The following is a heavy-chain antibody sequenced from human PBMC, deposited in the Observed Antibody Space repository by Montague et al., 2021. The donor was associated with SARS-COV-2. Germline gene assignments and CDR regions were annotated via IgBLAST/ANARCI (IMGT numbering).Heavy chain of an antibody. CDR1: GFSFSFYD. CDR2: ISGTGVST. CDR3: AKEGGTGWSLDS. V-gene: IGHV3-23*01. Sequence: SLRLSCAASGFSFSFYDMTWVRQAPGKGLECISVISGTGVSTHYADSVKGRFTISRDNSRNTLFLQMNSLRAEDTATYFCAKEGGTGWSLDSWGPGTPVTVSS. J-gene: IGHJ4*02. D-gene: IGHD6-19*01.